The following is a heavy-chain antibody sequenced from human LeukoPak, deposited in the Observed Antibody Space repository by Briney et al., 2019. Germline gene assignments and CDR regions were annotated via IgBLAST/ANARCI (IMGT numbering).Heavy chain of an antibody. CDR3: AKSRVAYGSGSSHPGFDY. CDR2: ISYDGSNK. CDR1: GFTFSSYA. D-gene: IGHD3-10*01. V-gene: IGHV3-30-3*02. Sequence: GGSLRLSCAASGFTFSSYAMHWVRQAPGKGLEWVAVISYDGSNKYYADSVKGRFTISRDNSKNPLYLQMNSLRAEDTAVYYCAKSRVAYGSGSSHPGFDYWGQGTLVTVSS. J-gene: IGHJ4*02.